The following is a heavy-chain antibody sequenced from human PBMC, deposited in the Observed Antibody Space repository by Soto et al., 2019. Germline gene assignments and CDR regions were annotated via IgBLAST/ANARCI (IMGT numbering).Heavy chain of an antibody. D-gene: IGHD3-10*01. V-gene: IGHV3-23*01. J-gene: IGHJ4*02. CDR2: ISGSGGST. Sequence: EVQLLESGGGLVQPGWSLRLSCAASGFTFSSYAMSWVRQAPGKGLEWVSAISGSGGSTYYADSVKGRFTISRDNSKNTLYLQMNSLRAEDTAVYYCAKVGLSSGYFDYWGQGTLVTVSS. CDR1: GFTFSSYA. CDR3: AKVGLSSGYFDY.